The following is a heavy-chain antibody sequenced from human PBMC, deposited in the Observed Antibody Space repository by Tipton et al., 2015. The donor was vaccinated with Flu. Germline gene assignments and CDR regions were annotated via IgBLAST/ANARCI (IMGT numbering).Heavy chain of an antibody. J-gene: IGHJ4*02. CDR1: GGSISTSGYY. CDR3: ARVWSSFVATASLDY. V-gene: IGHV4-39*07. D-gene: IGHD1-1*01. CDR2: IRYGGSS. Sequence: LRLSCTVSGGSISTSGYYWGWIRQPPGKGLEWIGSIRYGGSSYYTPSLKSRVTISLDMSKDQSSLKLASVTAADTAVYYCARVWSSFVATASLDYWGRGTVVTVSS.